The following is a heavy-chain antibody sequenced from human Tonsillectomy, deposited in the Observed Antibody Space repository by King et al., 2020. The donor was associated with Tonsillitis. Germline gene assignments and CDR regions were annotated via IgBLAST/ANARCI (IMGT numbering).Heavy chain of an antibody. Sequence: VQLVQSGGGLVKPGGSLRLSCAASGFTFSYYSMNWVRQAPGKGLEWGASISSSSTDIYYADSVKGRFTISIANAKNSLYLQMNSLRAEDTSVYYCARGDYYDTSGFADYWGQGTLVTVSS. CDR3: ARGDYYDTSGFADY. CDR1: GFTFSYYS. J-gene: IGHJ4*02. V-gene: IGHV3-21*01. CDR2: ISSSSTDI. D-gene: IGHD3-22*01.